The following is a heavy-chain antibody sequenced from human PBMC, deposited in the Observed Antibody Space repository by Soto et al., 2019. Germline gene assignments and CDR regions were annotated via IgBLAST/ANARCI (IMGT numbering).Heavy chain of an antibody. J-gene: IGHJ4*02. D-gene: IGHD1-1*01. CDR3: TTGTTVAKYYFDF. Sequence: EGQLVESGGGLVEPGETLRLSCAASGFTFKNAWMSWVRHAPGKGLEWVGRIKSWSDGGTTDYGAPVKGRFSISRDDAKNTLSLQMNSLTTEDTAVYYCTTGTTVAKYYFDFWGQGTLVTVSS. V-gene: IGHV3-15*01. CDR1: GFTFKNAW. CDR2: IKSWSDGGTT.